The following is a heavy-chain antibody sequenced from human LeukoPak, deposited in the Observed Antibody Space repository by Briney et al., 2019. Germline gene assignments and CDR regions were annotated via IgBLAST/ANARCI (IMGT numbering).Heavy chain of an antibody. CDR1: GFTFSSYA. CDR2: ISYDGSNK. CDR3: ARESYHYDNVDLPVDY. V-gene: IGHV3-30-3*01. D-gene: IGHD3-16*01. J-gene: IGHJ4*02. Sequence: GGSLRLSCAASGFTFSSYAMHWVRQAPGKGLEWVAVISYDGSNKYYADSVKGRFTISRDNSKNTLYLQMNSLRAEDTAVYYCARESYHYDNVDLPVDYWGQGTLVTVSS.